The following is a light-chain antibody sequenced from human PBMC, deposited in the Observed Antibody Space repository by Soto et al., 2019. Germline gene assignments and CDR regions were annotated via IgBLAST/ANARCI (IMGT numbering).Light chain of an antibody. V-gene: IGLV2-14*01. CDR2: DVS. CDR1: SSDVGGYNY. CDR3: SSYTSSSTLV. J-gene: IGLJ2*01. Sequence: QSALTQPASVSGSPGQSITISCTGTSSDVGGYNYVSWYQQHPGKAPKLMIYDVSNRPSGVSNRFSGSKSGNTAPLTISGLQAEDEADYYCSSYTSSSTLVFGGGPQLTVL.